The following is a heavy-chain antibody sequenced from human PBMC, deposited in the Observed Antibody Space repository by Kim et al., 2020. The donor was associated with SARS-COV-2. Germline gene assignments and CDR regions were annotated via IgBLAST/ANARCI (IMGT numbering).Heavy chain of an antibody. CDR1: GFTFSSYA. V-gene: IGHV3-30*04. J-gene: IGHJ3*02. CDR2: ISYDGSNK. CDR3: ARSYSGSYFGAFDI. Sequence: GGSLRLSCAASGFTFSSYAMHWVRQAPGKGLEWVAVISYDGSNKYYADSVKGRFTISRDNSKNTLYLQMNSLRAEDTAVYYCARSYSGSYFGAFDIWGQGKMGTASS. D-gene: IGHD1-26*01.